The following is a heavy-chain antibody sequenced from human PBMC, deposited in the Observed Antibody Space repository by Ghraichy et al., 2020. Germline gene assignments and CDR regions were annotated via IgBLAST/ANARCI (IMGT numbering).Heavy chain of an antibody. CDR3: ARASSGWYPNWYFDL. CDR2: IYYSGST. V-gene: IGHV4-39*07. D-gene: IGHD6-19*01. CDR1: GGSISSSSYY. Sequence: SETLSLTCTVSGGSISSSSYYWGWIRQPPGKGLEWIGSIYYSGSTYYNPSLKSRVTISVDTSKNQFSLKLSSVTAADTAVYYCARASSGWYPNWYFDLWGRGTLVTVSS. J-gene: IGHJ2*01.